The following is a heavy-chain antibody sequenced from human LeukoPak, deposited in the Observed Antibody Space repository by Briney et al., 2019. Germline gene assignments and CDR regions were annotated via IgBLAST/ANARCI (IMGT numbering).Heavy chain of an antibody. D-gene: IGHD6-19*01. CDR3: ARGDVAGTDY. CDR1: GGSFSGYY. Sequence: SETLSLTCAVYGGSFSGYYWSWIRQPPGKGLEWIGEINHSGSTNYNPSLKSRVTISVDTSKNQSSLKLSSVTAADTAVYYCARGDVAGTDYWGQGTLVTVSS. V-gene: IGHV4-34*01. CDR2: INHSGST. J-gene: IGHJ4*02.